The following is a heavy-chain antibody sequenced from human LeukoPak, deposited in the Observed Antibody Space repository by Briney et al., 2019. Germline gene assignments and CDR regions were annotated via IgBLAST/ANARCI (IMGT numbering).Heavy chain of an antibody. J-gene: IGHJ4*02. CDR1: GFTFSSYS. CDR2: ISSSGSTI. V-gene: IGHV3-48*04. CDR3: ARDLYHYDNSGSPHDY. Sequence: PGGSLRLSCAASGFTFSSYSMNWVRQAPGKGLEWVSYISSSGSTIYYADSVKGRFTISRDNAKNSLYVQMNSLRAEDTAVYYCARDLYHYDNSGSPHDYWGQGTLVTVSS. D-gene: IGHD3-22*01.